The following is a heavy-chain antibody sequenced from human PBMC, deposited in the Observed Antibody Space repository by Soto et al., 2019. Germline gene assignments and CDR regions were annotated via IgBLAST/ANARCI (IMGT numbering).Heavy chain of an antibody. V-gene: IGHV1-8*01. Sequence: QVQLVQSGAEVKKPGALVKVSCKASGYTFTSYDINWVRQATGQGLEWMGWMNPNSGNTGYAQKFQGRVTMTRNTSISTAYMELSSLRSEDTAVYYCAREGGYCSGGSCYSAYYYYGTDVWGQGTTVTVSS. CDR2: MNPNSGNT. D-gene: IGHD2-15*01. J-gene: IGHJ6*02. CDR3: AREGGYCSGGSCYSAYYYYGTDV. CDR1: GYTFTSYD.